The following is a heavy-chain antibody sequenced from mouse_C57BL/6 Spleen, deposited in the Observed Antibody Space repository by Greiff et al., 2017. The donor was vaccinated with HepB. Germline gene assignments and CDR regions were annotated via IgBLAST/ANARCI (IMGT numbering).Heavy chain of an antibody. CDR2: ISYDGSN. Sequence: EVKLMESGPGLVKPSQSLSLTCSVTGYSITSGYYWNWIRQFPGNKLEWMGYISYDGSNNYNPSLKNRISITRDTSKNQFFLKLNAVTTEDTATYYCAREGYYGSSRAWFAYWGQGTLVTVSA. D-gene: IGHD1-1*01. CDR1: GYSITSGYY. J-gene: IGHJ3*01. CDR3: AREGYYGSSRAWFAY. V-gene: IGHV3-6*01.